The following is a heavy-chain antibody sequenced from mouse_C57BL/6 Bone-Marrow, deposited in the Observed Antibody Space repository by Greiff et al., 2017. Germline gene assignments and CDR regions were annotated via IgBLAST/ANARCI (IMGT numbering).Heavy chain of an antibody. V-gene: IGHV1-80*01. CDR1: GYAFSSYW. CDR2: IYPGDGDT. CDR3: ARSYYSLPFDV. D-gene: IGHD2-12*01. J-gene: IGHJ1*03. Sequence: QVQLKESGAELVKPGASVKISCKASGYAFSSYWMNWVKQRPGKGLEWIGQIYPGDGDTNYNGKFKGKATLTADKSSSTAYMQLSSLTSEDSAVYFCARSYYSLPFDVWGTGTTVTVSS.